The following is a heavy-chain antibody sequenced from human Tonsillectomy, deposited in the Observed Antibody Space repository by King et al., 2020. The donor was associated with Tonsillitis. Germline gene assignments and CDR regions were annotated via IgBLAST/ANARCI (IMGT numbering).Heavy chain of an antibody. CDR1: GYTFTSYG. D-gene: IGHD6-19*01. J-gene: IGHJ4*02. V-gene: IGHV1-18*04. CDR3: ARDTGIAVPEYFDC. CDR2: VSGYNGNT. Sequence: QLVQSGAEVKKPGASVKVSCKASGYTFTSYGVNWVRQAPGQGLEWMGWVSGYNGNTNYAQKLQGRVTMTTDTSTSTAYMELRTLRSDDTAVYYCARDTGIAVPEYFDCWGQGTLVTVSS.